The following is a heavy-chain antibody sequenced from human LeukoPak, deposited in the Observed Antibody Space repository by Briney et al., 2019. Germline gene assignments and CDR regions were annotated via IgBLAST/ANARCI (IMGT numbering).Heavy chain of an antibody. CDR3: ARGQGDFWSGYYYYYYMDV. V-gene: IGHV3-48*04. CDR1: GFTFSNNG. Sequence: PGGSLRLSCAASGFTFSNNGMTWVRQAPGKGLEWVSYISSSSGTIYNADSVTGRFTISRDNAKNSLYLQMNSLRAEDTALYYCARGQGDFWSGYYYYYYMDVWGKGTTVTVSS. CDR2: ISSSSGTI. J-gene: IGHJ6*03. D-gene: IGHD3-3*01.